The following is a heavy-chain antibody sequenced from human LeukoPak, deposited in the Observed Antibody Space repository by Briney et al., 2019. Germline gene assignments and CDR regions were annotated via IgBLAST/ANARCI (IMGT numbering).Heavy chain of an antibody. CDR3: ASISSHFLRPPYFAY. D-gene: IGHD2/OR15-2a*01. Sequence: SVKVSCKASGGTFSSYAISWVRQAPGQGLEWMGGIIPIFGTANYAQKFQGRVTITTDESTSTAYMELSSLRSEDTAVYYCASISSHFLRPPYFAYWGQGTLVTVSS. V-gene: IGHV1-69*05. CDR1: GGTFSSYA. CDR2: IIPIFGTA. J-gene: IGHJ4*02.